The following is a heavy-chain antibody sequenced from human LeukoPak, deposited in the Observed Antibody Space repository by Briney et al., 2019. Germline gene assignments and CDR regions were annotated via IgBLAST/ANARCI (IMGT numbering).Heavy chain of an antibody. Sequence: QPGGSLRLSCAASGFTVSDNYMSWVRQAPGKGLEWVSVIYSGGSTYYADSVKGRFTISRDNSKNTLYFQMNSLRAEDTAVYYCARAGILTGYYLDYWGQGTLVTVSS. CDR1: GFTVSDNY. D-gene: IGHD3-9*01. CDR3: ARAGILTGYYLDY. CDR2: IYSGGST. J-gene: IGHJ4*02. V-gene: IGHV3-66*01.